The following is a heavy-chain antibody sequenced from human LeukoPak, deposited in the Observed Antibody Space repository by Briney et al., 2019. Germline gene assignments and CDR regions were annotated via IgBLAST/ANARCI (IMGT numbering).Heavy chain of an antibody. V-gene: IGHV3-23*01. CDR1: GFTFSSYG. CDR2: ISGSGGST. J-gene: IGHJ4*02. D-gene: IGHD3-22*01. Sequence: GGTLRLSCAASGFTFSSYGMSWVRQAPGKGLEWVSAISGSGGSTYYADSVKGRFTISRDNSKNTLYLQMNSLRAEDTAVYYCAKWGDYYDPTHYFDYWGQGTLVTVSS. CDR3: AKWGDYYDPTHYFDY.